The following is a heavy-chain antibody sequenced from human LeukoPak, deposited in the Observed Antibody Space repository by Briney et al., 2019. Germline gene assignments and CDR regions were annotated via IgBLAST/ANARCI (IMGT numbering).Heavy chain of an antibody. D-gene: IGHD6-13*01. J-gene: IGHJ4*02. CDR1: GYSFTSFG. V-gene: IGHV1-18*01. CDR2: ISAASGST. Sequence: GASVKVSCMASGYSFTSFGLSWVRQAPGQGPEWMGWISAASGSTNYAQKLQGRVTMTTDTSTSTAYMELRGLRPDDTAIYYCTRDREAAGQKLTDYWGQGTLVTVSS. CDR3: TRDREAAGQKLTDY.